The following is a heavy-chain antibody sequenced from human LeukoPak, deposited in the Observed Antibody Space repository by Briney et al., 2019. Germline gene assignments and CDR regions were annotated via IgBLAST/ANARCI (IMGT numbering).Heavy chain of an antibody. CDR2: IIPIFGIA. V-gene: IGHV1-69*04. CDR1: GRTFSSYA. J-gene: IGHJ4*02. CDR3: ARGGKYCSSTSCSHYYFDY. D-gene: IGHD2-2*01. Sequence: SVKVSCKASGRTFSSYAISWVRQAPGQGLEWMGRIIPIFGIANYAQKFQGRVTITADKSTSTAYMELSSLRSEDTAVYYCARGGKYCSSTSCSHYYFDYWGQGTLVTVSS.